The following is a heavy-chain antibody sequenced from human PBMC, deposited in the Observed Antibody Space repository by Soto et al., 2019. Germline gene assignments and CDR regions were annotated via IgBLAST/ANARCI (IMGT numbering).Heavy chain of an antibody. CDR3: XXXXXXXXGGVDY. J-gene: IGHJ4*02. Sequence: QVQLVQSGAEVKKPGASVKVSCKASGYTFTSYYMHWXRQAPGQGLEWMGIINPSGGSTTYAQKFXXXXXXXXXXXXXXXXXXXXXXXXXXXXXXXXXXXXXXXXGGVDYWGQGTLVTVSS. V-gene: IGHV1-46*01. CDR1: GYTFTSYY. CDR2: INPSGGST.